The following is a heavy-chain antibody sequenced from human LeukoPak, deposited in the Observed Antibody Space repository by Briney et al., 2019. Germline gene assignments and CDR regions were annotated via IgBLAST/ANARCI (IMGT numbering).Heavy chain of an antibody. CDR2: ISSSGSTI. CDR3: ARAGYFDWLLPYYYYYYGICV. Sequence: GGSLRLSCAASGFTFSSYEMNWVRQAPGKGLEWVSYISSSGSTIYYADSVKGRFTISRDNAKNSLYLQMNSLRAEDTAVYYCARAGYFDWLLPYYYYYYGICVQGPVTTVTVSS. CDR1: GFTFSSYE. V-gene: IGHV3-48*03. J-gene: IGHJ6*02. D-gene: IGHD3-9*01.